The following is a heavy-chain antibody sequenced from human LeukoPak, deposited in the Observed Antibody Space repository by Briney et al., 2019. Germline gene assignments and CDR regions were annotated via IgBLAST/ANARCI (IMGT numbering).Heavy chain of an antibody. D-gene: IGHD3-10*01. J-gene: IGHJ5*02. CDR3: ARPRVIMNWFDP. V-gene: IGHV4-34*01. CDR2: INHSGST. CDR1: GGSLSGYY. Sequence: KSSETLSLTCAVYGGSLSGYYWSWIRQPPGKGLEWIGEINHSGSTNYNPSLKSRVTISVDTSKNQFSLKLSSVTAADTAVYYCARPRVIMNWFDPWGQGTLVPVSS.